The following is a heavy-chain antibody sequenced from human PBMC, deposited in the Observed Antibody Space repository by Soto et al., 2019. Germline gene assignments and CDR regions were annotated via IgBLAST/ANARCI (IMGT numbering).Heavy chain of an antibody. CDR2: IIPILGIA. J-gene: IGHJ6*03. CDR1: GGTFSSYT. CDR3: ARASGNYGDSLYCYYYRDV. D-gene: IGHD4-17*01. V-gene: IGHV1-69*02. Sequence: VKVSCKASGGTFSSYTISWVRQAPGQGLEWMGRIIPILGIANYAQKFQGRVTITADKSTSTAYTELSSLRSEDTAVYYCARASGNYGDSLYCYYYRDVWGKGTTVTVSS.